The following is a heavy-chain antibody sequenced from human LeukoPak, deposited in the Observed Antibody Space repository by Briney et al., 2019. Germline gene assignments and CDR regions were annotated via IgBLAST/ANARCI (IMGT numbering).Heavy chain of an antibody. Sequence: PGGSLRLSCAASGFTFSSYEMNWVRQAPGKGLEWVSYISSSGSTIYYADSVKGRFTISRDNAKNSLFLQMNSLRAEDTALYYCARELLDGSGSTPFDYWGQGTLVTVSS. V-gene: IGHV3-48*03. J-gene: IGHJ4*02. CDR3: ARELLDGSGSTPFDY. CDR2: ISSSGSTI. CDR1: GFTFSSYE. D-gene: IGHD3-10*01.